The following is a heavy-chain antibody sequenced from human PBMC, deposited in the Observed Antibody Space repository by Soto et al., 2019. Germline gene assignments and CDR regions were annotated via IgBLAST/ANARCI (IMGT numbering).Heavy chain of an antibody. CDR3: ATGALTFGGVLNA. D-gene: IGHD3-16*01. Sequence: QVQLVQSGADVKKPGSSVKVSCKASGATFSSSTFTWVRQAPGQGLEWMGRIIPMFGITNSAQKFQGRLGITADESTNTVFMDMSSLRSDDTAIYYYATGALTFGGVLNAWGQGTLVTVSS. V-gene: IGHV1-69*02. J-gene: IGHJ4*02. CDR1: GATFSSST. CDR2: IIPMFGIT.